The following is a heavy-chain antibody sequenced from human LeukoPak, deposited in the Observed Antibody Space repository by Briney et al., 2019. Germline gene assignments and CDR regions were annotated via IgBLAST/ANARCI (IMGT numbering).Heavy chain of an antibody. Sequence: ASVRVSCKASGGTFSSYAISGVRQAPGQGLEWMGGIIPIFGTANYAQKFQGRVTITADKSTSTAYMELSSLRSEDTAVYYCASDHYYDSGSRGLEVDYWGQGTLVTVSS. J-gene: IGHJ4*02. D-gene: IGHD3-10*01. V-gene: IGHV1-69*06. CDR1: GGTFSSYA. CDR2: IIPIFGTA. CDR3: ASDHYYDSGSRGLEVDY.